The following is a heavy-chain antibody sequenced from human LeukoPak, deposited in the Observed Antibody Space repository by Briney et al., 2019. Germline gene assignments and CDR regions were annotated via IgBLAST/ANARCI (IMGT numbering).Heavy chain of an antibody. J-gene: IGHJ6*04. CDR3: ARGGSYFVEDGMDV. CDR2: MNPNSGNT. D-gene: IGHD1-26*01. V-gene: IGHV1-8*01. CDR1: GYTFTSYD. Sequence: GASVKVSFKASGYTFTSYDINWVRQATGQGLELMGWMNPNSGNTGYAQKFQGRVTMTRTTSISTAYMELSSLRSKDTAVYYCARGGSYFVEDGMDVWGKGTTVTVSS.